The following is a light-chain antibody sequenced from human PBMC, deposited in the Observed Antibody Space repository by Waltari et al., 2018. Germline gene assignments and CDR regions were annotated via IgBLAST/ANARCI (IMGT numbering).Light chain of an antibody. CDR2: DAS. J-gene: IGKJ1*01. V-gene: IGKV3-11*01. Sequence: IVLTQSPVTLSLSPGERAALSCRASQSVSNDLAWYQQKPGQAPRLLIYDASNRATGVPARFSGSGSGIDFTLTISSLEPEDFAVYYCQQRTTWTFGQGTKVEIK. CDR1: QSVSND. CDR3: QQRTTWT.